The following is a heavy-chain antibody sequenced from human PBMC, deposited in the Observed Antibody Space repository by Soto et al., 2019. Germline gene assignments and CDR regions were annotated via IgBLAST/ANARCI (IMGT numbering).Heavy chain of an antibody. J-gene: IGHJ5*02. CDR3: ARDSSGWQSPLDP. Sequence: GGSLRLSCAASGFTFSSFSMNWVRQAPGKGLEWVSSISSSSSYIYYADSVKGRSTISRDNAKNSLYLQMNSLRAEDTAVYYCARDSSGWQSPLDPWGQGTLVTVSS. CDR2: ISSSSSYI. D-gene: IGHD6-19*01. CDR1: GFTFSSFS. V-gene: IGHV3-21*01.